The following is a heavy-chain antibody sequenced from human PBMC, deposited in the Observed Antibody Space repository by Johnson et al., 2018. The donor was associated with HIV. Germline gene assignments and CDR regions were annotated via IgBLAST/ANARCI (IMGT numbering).Heavy chain of an antibody. CDR1: GFTFSSYA. V-gene: IGHV3-30*04. D-gene: IGHD1-7*01. CDR3: ARELEFGELRKNDAFDI. CDR2: ISYDGSNK. J-gene: IGHJ3*02. Sequence: QVQLVESGGGLIQPGGSLRLSCAASGFTFSSYAMHWVRQAPGKGLEWVAVISYDGSNKYYADSVKGRFTISRDNSKNTLYLQMNSLRAEDTAVYYCARELEFGELRKNDAFDIWGQGTMVTVSS.